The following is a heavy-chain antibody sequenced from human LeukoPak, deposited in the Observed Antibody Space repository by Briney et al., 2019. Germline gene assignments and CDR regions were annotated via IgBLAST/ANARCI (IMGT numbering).Heavy chain of an antibody. CDR1: GFTVSSNY. D-gene: IGHD5-12*01. V-gene: IGHV3-66*01. Sequence: HPGGSLRLSCAASGFTVSSNYMSWIRQAPGKGLEWVSVIYSGGSTYYADSVKGRFTISRDNSKNTLYLQMNSLRAEDTAVYYCARDLLATTGRYYYGMDVWGQGTTVTVSS. J-gene: IGHJ6*02. CDR2: IYSGGST. CDR3: ARDLLATTGRYYYGMDV.